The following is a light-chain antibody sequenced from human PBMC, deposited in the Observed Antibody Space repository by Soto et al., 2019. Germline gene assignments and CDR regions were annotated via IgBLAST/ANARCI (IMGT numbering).Light chain of an antibody. CDR2: EVS. Sequence: SVLTQPASVSGSPGQSITISCTGTSSDVGGYNYVSWYQQHPGKAPKLMIYEVSNRPSGVSNRFSGSKSGNTASLTISGLQAEDEADYYCSSYTSSSLWVFGTGTKLTVL. V-gene: IGLV2-14*01. CDR3: SSYTSSSLWV. CDR1: SSDVGGYNY. J-gene: IGLJ1*01.